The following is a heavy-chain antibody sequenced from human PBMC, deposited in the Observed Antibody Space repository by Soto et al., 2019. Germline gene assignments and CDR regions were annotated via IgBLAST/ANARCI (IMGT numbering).Heavy chain of an antibody. CDR2: IWYDGTNK. CDR1: GFIFSSYG. V-gene: IGHV3-33*01. J-gene: IGHJ2*01. Sequence: QVQLVESGGGVVQPGRSLRLSCATSGFIFSSYGMHWVRQGPGKGLEWVAVIWYDGTNKYYADSVNGRFTISRDDSKNTLYLLMNSLRAEDTAVYYCARGPMTTVTTWGDWYFDLWGRGTLVTVSS. CDR3: ARGPMTTVTTWGDWYFDL. D-gene: IGHD4-17*01.